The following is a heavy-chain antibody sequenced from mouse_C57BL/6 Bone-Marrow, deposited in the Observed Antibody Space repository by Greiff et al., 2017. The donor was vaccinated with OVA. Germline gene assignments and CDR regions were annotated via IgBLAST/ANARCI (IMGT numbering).Heavy chain of an antibody. V-gene: IGHV1-26*01. CDR1: GYTFTDYY. J-gene: IGHJ4*01. CDR2: INPNNGGT. D-gene: IGHD2-3*01. Sequence: EVQLQQSGPELVKPGASVKISCKASGYTFTDYYMNWVKQSHGKSLEWIGDINPNNGGTSYNQKFKGKATLTVDKSSSTAYMELRSLTSEDSAVYYCARGHDGYPYYDAMDYWGQGTSVTVSS. CDR3: ARGHDGYPYYDAMDY.